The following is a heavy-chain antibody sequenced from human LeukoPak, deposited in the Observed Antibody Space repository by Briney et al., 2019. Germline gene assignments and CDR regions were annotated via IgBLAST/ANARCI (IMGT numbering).Heavy chain of an antibody. J-gene: IGHJ4*02. V-gene: IGHV1-2*02. CDR2: INPNSGGT. Sequence: ASVKVSCKASGYTFTGYYMHWVRQAPGQGLEWMGWINPNSGGTNYAQKFQGRVTMTRDTSISTACMELSRLRSDDTAVYYCTTGDSSSWYYFDYWGQGTLVTVSS. CDR1: GYTFTGYY. D-gene: IGHD6-13*01. CDR3: TTGDSSSWYYFDY.